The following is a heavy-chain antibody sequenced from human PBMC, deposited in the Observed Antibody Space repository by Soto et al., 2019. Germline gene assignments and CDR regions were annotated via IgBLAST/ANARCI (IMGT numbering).Heavy chain of an antibody. J-gene: IGHJ4*02. Sequence: QVQLQESGPGLVKPSETLSLTCTVSGGSVDSGGDYWTWMRQPPGKGLEWSGYLYYGTTRDNPSVKSRVVISADKSKNQFSLKGTSVTAADTAVYYCAREIPSAWYRGCDYLGRGTLVAVSS. CDR2: LYYGTT. CDR1: GGSVDSGGDY. V-gene: IGHV4-61*08. D-gene: IGHD6-19*01. CDR3: AREIPSAWYRGCDY.